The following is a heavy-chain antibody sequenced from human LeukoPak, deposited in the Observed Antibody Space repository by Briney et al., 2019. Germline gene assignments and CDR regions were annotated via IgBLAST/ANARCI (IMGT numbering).Heavy chain of an antibody. CDR1: GYTFINYG. CDR2: ISGYNDNT. D-gene: IGHD3-22*01. CDR3: ARSGVSSAHVDY. J-gene: IGHJ4*02. Sequence: ASVTVSCKASGYTFINYGITWVRQAPGQGLEWMGWISGYNDNTNYAQNLQGRVTMSADTSTNTTYMELRGLRFDDTAVYYCARSGVSSAHVDYWGQGTLVSVSS. V-gene: IGHV1-18*04.